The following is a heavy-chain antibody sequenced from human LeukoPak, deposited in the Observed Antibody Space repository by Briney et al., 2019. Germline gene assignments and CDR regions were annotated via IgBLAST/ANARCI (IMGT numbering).Heavy chain of an antibody. CDR2: ISSSGDTI. CDR3: AGTRTPMYYFDY. J-gene: IGHJ4*02. CDR1: GFSFNDYY. Sequence: GGSLRLSCATTGFSFNDYYMSWIRQAPGKGLEWISYISSSGDTIYYGDSVEGRFTISRDNAKNSLYLQMNSLIAEDTAVYYCAGTRTPMYYFDYWGQGTLVTVSS. V-gene: IGHV3-11*01.